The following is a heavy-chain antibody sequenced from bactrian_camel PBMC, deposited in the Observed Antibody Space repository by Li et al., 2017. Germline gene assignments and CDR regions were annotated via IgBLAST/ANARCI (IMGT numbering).Heavy chain of an antibody. CDR1: EATKC. CDR3: ATNVVLGMCPRAYEWRY. D-gene: IGHD1*01. CDR2: IYRIRSNTHYGST. V-gene: IGHV3S63*01. Sequence: HVQLVESGGGTVQAGGSLRLSCAASEATKCMAWFRQAPGKEREGVARIYRIRSNTHYGSTHYADSVKGRFTISQDNAKNTVYLQMNSLKPEDAGMYYCATNVVLGMCPRAYEWRYWGQGTQVTVS. J-gene: IGHJ4*01.